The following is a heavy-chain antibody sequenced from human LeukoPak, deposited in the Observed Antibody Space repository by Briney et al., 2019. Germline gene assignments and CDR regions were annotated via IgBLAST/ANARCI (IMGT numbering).Heavy chain of an antibody. J-gene: IGHJ4*02. Sequence: ASVKVSCKASGYTFTGYYMHWVRQAPGQGLEWTGWINPNSGGTNYAQKFQGRVTMTRDTSISTAYMELSRLRSDDTAVYYCARAWCSSTSCSPFDYWGQGTLVTVSS. V-gene: IGHV1-2*02. CDR1: GYTFTGYY. CDR3: ARAWCSSTSCSPFDY. CDR2: INPNSGGT. D-gene: IGHD2-2*01.